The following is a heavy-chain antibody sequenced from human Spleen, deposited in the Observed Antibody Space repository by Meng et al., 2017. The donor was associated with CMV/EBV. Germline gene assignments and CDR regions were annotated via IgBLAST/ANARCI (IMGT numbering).Heavy chain of an antibody. Sequence: GESLKISCAASGFTFSSYWMHWVRQAPGKGLVWVSRINSDGSSTTYADSVKGRFTISRDNAKNTLYLQMNSLRAEDTAVYYCARRLHPAPDPYFDYWGQGTLVTVSS. V-gene: IGHV3-74*01. CDR2: INSDGSST. CDR1: GFTFSSYW. J-gene: IGHJ4*02. D-gene: IGHD5-12*01. CDR3: ARRLHPAPDPYFDY.